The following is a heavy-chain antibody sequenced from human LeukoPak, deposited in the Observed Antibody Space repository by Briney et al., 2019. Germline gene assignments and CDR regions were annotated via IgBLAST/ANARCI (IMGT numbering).Heavy chain of an antibody. CDR2: LYSDGNT. J-gene: IGHJ4*02. D-gene: IGHD1-14*01. Sequence: GGSLRLSCASSGFTVITNDMTWVRQAPGKGLEWVSVLYSDGNTKYADSVQGRFTISRDNSKNTLYLEMNSLSPDDTAVYYCARGVEPLAANTLAYWGQGTLVTVSS. CDR1: GFTVITND. CDR3: ARGVEPLAANTLAY. V-gene: IGHV3-53*01.